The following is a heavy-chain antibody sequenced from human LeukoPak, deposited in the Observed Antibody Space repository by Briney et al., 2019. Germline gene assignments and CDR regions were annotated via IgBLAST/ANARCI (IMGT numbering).Heavy chain of an antibody. CDR2: IYYSGST. Sequence: SETLSLTFRVPGGSISSYYWTWIRQPPGKGLEWIGYIYYSGSTNYNPSLKSRVTISVDTSKNQFSLKLSSVTAADTAVYYCAREAVIAAAGTGGLNWFDPWGQGTLVTVSS. CDR3: AREAVIAAAGTGGLNWFDP. J-gene: IGHJ5*02. V-gene: IGHV4-59*13. CDR1: GGSISSYY. D-gene: IGHD6-13*01.